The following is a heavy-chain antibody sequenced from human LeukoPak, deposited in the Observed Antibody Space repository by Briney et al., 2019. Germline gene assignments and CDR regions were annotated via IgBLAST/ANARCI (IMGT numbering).Heavy chain of an antibody. Sequence: SVKVSCKASGGTFSSYAISWVRQAPGQGLEWMGGIIPIFGTANYAQKFQGRVTITADESTSTAYMELSSLRSEDTAVYYCARDSLSSSWNGKYDYWGQGTLVTVSS. D-gene: IGHD6-13*01. CDR3: ARDSLSSSWNGKYDY. CDR2: IIPIFGTA. CDR1: GGTFSSYA. J-gene: IGHJ4*02. V-gene: IGHV1-69*13.